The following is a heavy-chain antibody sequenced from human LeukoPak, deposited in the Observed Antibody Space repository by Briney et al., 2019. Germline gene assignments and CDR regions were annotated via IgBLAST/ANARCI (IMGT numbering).Heavy chain of an antibody. Sequence: PGGSLRLSCAASGFTFSTYSMNWVRQAPGKGLEWVSSISSGSIHIYYADSVQGRFTISKDNPKSSLYLQMNSLRAEDTAVYYCAILIAAAGRPDYWGQGTLVTVSS. V-gene: IGHV3-21*01. CDR1: GFTFSTYS. J-gene: IGHJ4*02. CDR3: AILIAAAGRPDY. D-gene: IGHD6-13*01. CDR2: ISSGSIHI.